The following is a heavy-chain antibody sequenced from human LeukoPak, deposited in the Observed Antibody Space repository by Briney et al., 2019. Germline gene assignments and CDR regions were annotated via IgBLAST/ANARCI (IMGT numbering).Heavy chain of an antibody. V-gene: IGHV1-2*02. D-gene: IGHD3-10*01. CDR3: ARSPYDSGSYVSAP. CDR1: GSFTGEY. Sequence: ASVKVSCKASGSFTGEYVHWVRQAPGQGLKWLGWINPDTGGTNFAQKFQGRVTMAGDTSISTAYMGLSRLTSDDTAVYYCARSPYDSGSYVSAPWGQGTQVTVSS. J-gene: IGHJ5*02. CDR2: INPDTGGT.